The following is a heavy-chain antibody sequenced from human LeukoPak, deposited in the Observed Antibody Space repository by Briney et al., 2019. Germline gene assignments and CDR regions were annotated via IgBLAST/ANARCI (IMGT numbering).Heavy chain of an antibody. CDR1: GGSMSSYY. CDR3: ARGRAYYYDSSDAFDI. V-gene: IGHV4-59*01. D-gene: IGHD3-22*01. J-gene: IGHJ3*02. Sequence: NPSETLSLTCSVSGGSMSSYYWSWIRQSPGKGLEWIGYIYYSGSTNYNPSLKSRVTISVDTSKNQFSLKLSSVTAADTAVYYCARGRAYYYDSSDAFDIWGQGTMVTVSS. CDR2: IYYSGST.